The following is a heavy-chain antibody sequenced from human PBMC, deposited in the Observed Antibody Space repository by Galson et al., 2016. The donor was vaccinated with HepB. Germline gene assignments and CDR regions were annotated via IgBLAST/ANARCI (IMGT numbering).Heavy chain of an antibody. J-gene: IGHJ4*02. V-gene: IGHV3-30-3*01. CDR3: ARDDYSGGRGSPDY. D-gene: IGHD4/OR15-4a*01. CDR2: IANDGTRK. CDR1: GFTFSTYA. Sequence: SLRLSCAASGFTFSTYALHWVRQAPGKGLEWVSFIANDGTRKDYVDSVKGRFTISRDNSKNTLYLQMNSLRADDTALYYCARDDYSGGRGSPDYWGQGTLVTVSS.